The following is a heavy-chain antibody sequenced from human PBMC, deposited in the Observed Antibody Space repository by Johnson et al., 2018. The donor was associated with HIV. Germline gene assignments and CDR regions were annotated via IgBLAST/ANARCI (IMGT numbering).Heavy chain of an antibody. CDR2: ISYDGSYK. CDR1: GFSFSTHA. V-gene: IGHV3-30*04. CDR3: TTDPTSILWFREVGRDAFDV. D-gene: IGHD3-10*01. Sequence: QMQLVESGGGVVQPGRSLRLSCAASGFSFSTHALHWVRQAPGKGLEWVASISYDGSYKYYADSVKGRFTISRDDSKNTLYLQMNSLKTEDTAVYYCTTDPTSILWFREVGRDAFDVWGQGTVVTVSS. J-gene: IGHJ3*01.